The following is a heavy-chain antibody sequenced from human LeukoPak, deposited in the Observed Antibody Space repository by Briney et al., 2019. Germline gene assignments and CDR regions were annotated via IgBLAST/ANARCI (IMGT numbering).Heavy chain of an antibody. CDR1: GGSISSGGFY. Sequence: PSETLSLTCTVSGGSISSGGFYWSWIRQPPGKGLEWIGSIYHSGSTYYNPSLKSRVTISVDTSKNQFSLKLSSVTAADTAVYYCARDLLYAVTTFPFWGQGTLVTVSS. CDR3: ARDLLYAVTTFPF. V-gene: IGHV4-39*07. CDR2: IYHSGST. D-gene: IGHD4-17*01. J-gene: IGHJ4*02.